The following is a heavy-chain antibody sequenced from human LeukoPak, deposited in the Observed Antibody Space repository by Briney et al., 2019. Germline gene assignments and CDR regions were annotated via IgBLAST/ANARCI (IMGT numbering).Heavy chain of an antibody. CDR3: ARGWLLYYMDV. V-gene: IGHV4-34*01. Sequence: SETLSLTCAVHGGSFSGYYWSWIRQPPGKGLEWIGEINHSGSTNYNPSLKSRVTISVDTSKNQFSLKLSSVTAADTAVYYCARGWLLYYMDVWGKGTTVTVSS. CDR1: GGSFSGYY. CDR2: INHSGST. D-gene: IGHD3-9*01. J-gene: IGHJ6*03.